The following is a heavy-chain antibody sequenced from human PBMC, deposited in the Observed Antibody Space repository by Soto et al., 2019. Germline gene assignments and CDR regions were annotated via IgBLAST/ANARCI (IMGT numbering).Heavy chain of an antibody. CDR2: IYYSGST. CDR1: GGSISSYY. J-gene: IGHJ6*02. D-gene: IGHD1-26*01. Sequence: QVQLQESGPGLVKPSETLSLTCTVSGGSISSYYWSWIRQPPGKGLEWIGYIYYSGSTNYNPSLKSRVTISVDTSKNQFSLKLSSVTAADTAVYYCARYRSGYYYYSMEVWGQGTTVTVSS. V-gene: IGHV4-59*01. CDR3: ARYRSGYYYYSMEV.